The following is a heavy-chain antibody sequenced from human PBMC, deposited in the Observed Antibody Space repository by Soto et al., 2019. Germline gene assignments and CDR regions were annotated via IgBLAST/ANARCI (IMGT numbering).Heavy chain of an antibody. Sequence: SENTSSKSPAGPLSHHVMSLVRQAPAQGLEWMGGIIPIFGTANYAQKFQGRVTITADESTSTAYMELRSLRSEDTAVYYCARDGAYYYDIHNGERFDYWGRGTLVTGSA. J-gene: IGHJ4*02. CDR3: ARDGAYYYDIHNGERFDY. CDR1: AGPLSHHV. V-gene: IGHV1-69*13. CDR2: IIPIFGTA. D-gene: IGHD3-22*01.